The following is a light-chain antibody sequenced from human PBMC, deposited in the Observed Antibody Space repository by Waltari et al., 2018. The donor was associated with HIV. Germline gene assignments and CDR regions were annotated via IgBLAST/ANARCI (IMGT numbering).Light chain of an antibody. CDR2: EVS. CDR3: SSYTSSSTWV. CDR1: SSDVGGYNY. Sequence: QSALTQPASVSGSPGQSITISCSGTSSDVGGYNYVSWYQQHPGKAPKLIISEVSNRPSGVSNRVSGSKSGNTASLTISGLQAEDEADYYCSSYTSSSTWVFGGGTKLTVL. V-gene: IGLV2-14*01. J-gene: IGLJ3*02.